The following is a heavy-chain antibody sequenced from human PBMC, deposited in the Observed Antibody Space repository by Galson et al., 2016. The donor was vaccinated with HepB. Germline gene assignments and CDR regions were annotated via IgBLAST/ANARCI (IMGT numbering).Heavy chain of an antibody. CDR2: IYSGGST. D-gene: IGHD6-13*01. J-gene: IGHJ4*02. CDR3: ATPITGYSSSWYGSFDY. Sequence: SLRLSCAASGFTVSSNYMSWVRQAPGKGLEWVSVIYSGGSTYSADSVKGRFTISRDNSKNTLYLQMNSLRAEDTAVYYCATPITGYSSSWYGSFDYWGQGTPVTVSS. V-gene: IGHV3-53*01. CDR1: GFTVSSNY.